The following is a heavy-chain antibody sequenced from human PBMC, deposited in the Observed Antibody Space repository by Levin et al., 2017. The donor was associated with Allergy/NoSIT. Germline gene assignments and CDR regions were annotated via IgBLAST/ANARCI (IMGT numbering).Heavy chain of an antibody. D-gene: IGHD3-3*01. J-gene: IGHJ6*02. CDR1: GFTFSSYA. CDR3: AKDDSSRFLSPLFYYYGMDV. V-gene: IGHV3-23*01. Sequence: GESLKISCAASGFTFSSYAMSWVRQAPGKGLEWVSAISGSGGSTYYADSVKGRFTISRDNSKNTLYLQMNSLRAEDTAVYYCAKDDSSRFLSPLFYYYGMDVWGQGTTVTVSS. CDR2: ISGSGGST.